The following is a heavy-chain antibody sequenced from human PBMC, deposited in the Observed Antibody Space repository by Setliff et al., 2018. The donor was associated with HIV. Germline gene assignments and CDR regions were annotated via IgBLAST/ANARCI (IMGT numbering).Heavy chain of an antibody. CDR1: GGSTTSGTYY. CDR2: VSYTGRT. V-gene: IGHV4-39*01. CDR3: VRHNPTVVTDGYDI. J-gene: IGHJ3*02. D-gene: IGHD2-21*02. Sequence: LSLTCTVSGGSTTSGTYYWGWIRQPPGRGLEWIGSVSYTGRTYCNPSLKSRVTISIDTSRNQFSLNLSSVTAADTAVYYCVRHNPTVVTDGYDIWGQGTKVTVSS.